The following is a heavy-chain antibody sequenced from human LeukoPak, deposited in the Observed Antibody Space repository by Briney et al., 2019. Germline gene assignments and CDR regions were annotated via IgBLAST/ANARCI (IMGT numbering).Heavy chain of an antibody. J-gene: IGHJ6*02. D-gene: IGHD2-8*02. V-gene: IGHV6-1*01. CDR3: ARGLLVGHPYYCAMDV. Sequence: SQTLSLTCAISEDSISSNRATWTWIKQSPSRGLEWLGGTYFRSKWYNDSAESVKSRISINPDTSKNQFSLQLSSVTPDDTAVYYCARGLLVGHPYYCAMDVWGQGTTVSVSS. CDR1: EDSISSNRAT. CDR2: TYFRSKWYN.